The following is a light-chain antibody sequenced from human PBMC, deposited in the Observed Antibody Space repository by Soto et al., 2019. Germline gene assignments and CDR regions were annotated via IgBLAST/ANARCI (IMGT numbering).Light chain of an antibody. CDR1: QSISNY. J-gene: IGKJ5*01. V-gene: IGKV1-39*01. CDR3: QKSSSVPIT. CDR2: AAS. Sequence: DIQMTQSPSSLSASVGDRVTITCRASQSISNYLNWYQQKPGKAPKLLIYAASSLQSGVPSRFSGSGSGTDFTLTISSLQPEDFATYYCQKSSSVPITFGQGTRLEIK.